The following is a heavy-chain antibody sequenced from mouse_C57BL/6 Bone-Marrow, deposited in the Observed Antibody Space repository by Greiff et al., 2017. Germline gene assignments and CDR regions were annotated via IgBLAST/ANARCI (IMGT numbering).Heavy chain of an antibody. CDR2: IDPSDSYT. J-gene: IGHJ4*01. V-gene: IGHV1-50*01. D-gene: IGHD1-1*01. Sequence: VQLQQPGAELVKPGASVKLSCKASGYTFTSYWMQWVKQRPGQGLEWIGEIDPSDSYTNYNQKFKGKATLTVDTSSSTAYMQLSSLTSEDSAVYYCARQDYGSIYYAMDYWGQGTSVTVSS. CDR1: GYTFTSYW. CDR3: ARQDYGSIYYAMDY.